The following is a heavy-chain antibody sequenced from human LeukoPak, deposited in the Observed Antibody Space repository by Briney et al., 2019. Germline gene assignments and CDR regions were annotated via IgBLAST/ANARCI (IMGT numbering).Heavy chain of an antibody. V-gene: IGHV5-51*01. CDR1: GYTFHSYW. J-gene: IGHJ4*02. CDR3: ASRPFETTVVPWDFY. Sequence: GESLKISCKGSGYTFHSYWIAWVRQMPGKGLEWMGIIYPGDSDTRYSPSFQGQVTISADRSINTAYLQWSSLTASDTAMYYCASRPFETTVVPWDFYWGQGTQVTVSS. D-gene: IGHD4-23*01. CDR2: IYPGDSDT.